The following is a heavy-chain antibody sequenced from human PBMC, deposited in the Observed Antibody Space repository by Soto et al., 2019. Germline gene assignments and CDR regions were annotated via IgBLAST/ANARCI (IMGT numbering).Heavy chain of an antibody. J-gene: IGHJ4*02. Sequence: QVQLVQSGAEVKKPGASVKVSCKASGYTFTSYGISWVRQAPGQGLEWMGWISAYNGNTNYAQKLKGRVNMTTDTATSTAYMELRSLRSDDTAVYYCARGGRYCSGGSCYPQDFDYWGQGTLVNVSS. CDR1: GYTFTSYG. V-gene: IGHV1-18*01. CDR2: ISAYNGNT. CDR3: ARGGRYCSGGSCYPQDFDY. D-gene: IGHD2-15*01.